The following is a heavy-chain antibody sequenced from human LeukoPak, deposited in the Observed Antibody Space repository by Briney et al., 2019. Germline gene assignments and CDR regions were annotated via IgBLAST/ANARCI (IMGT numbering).Heavy chain of an antibody. CDR3: VRHFHGSGYVVDL. J-gene: IGHJ5*02. CDR2: INHSGST. D-gene: IGHD6-13*01. Sequence: PSETLSLTCAVYGGSFSGFYWSWIRQPPGKGLEWIGEINHSGSTNYSPSLKSRVTISVDTSKNQFSLKLTSVTAADTAVYFCVRHFHGSGYVVDLWGQGIPVTVSS. CDR1: GGSFSGFY. V-gene: IGHV4-34*01.